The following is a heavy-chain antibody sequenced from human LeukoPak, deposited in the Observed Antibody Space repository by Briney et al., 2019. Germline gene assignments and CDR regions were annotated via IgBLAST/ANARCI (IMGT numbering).Heavy chain of an antibody. Sequence: GGSLRLSCAASGFTFSSYAMHWVRQAPGKGLEWVAVISYDGSNKYYADSVKGRFTISRDNSKNTLYLQMNSLRAEDTAVYYCARAEGSSWNGIRLTYYYYGMDVWGQGTTVTVSS. J-gene: IGHJ6*02. V-gene: IGHV3-30*04. CDR2: ISYDGSNK. CDR3: ARAEGSSWNGIRLTYYYYGMDV. D-gene: IGHD6-13*01. CDR1: GFTFSSYA.